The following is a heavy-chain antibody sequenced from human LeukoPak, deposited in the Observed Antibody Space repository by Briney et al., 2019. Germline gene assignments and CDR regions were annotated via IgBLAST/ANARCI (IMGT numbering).Heavy chain of an antibody. V-gene: IGHV3-74*01. CDR2: INTDGGRT. CDR1: GFPFSSYW. CDR3: ARGGLDPVDY. D-gene: IGHD6-19*01. J-gene: IGHJ4*02. Sequence: RGSGTLPCEVSGFPFSSYWMHWVRQAPGKGLVWVSRINTDGGRTVSADSVRGRFTISRDNAKNTVYLQMYSLRAEDTAVYYCARGGLDPVDYWGKGTPVPLSS.